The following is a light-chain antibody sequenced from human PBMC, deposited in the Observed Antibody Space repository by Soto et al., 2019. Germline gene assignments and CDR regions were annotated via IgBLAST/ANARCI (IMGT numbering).Light chain of an antibody. J-gene: IGKJ2*01. V-gene: IGKV3-15*01. CDR1: QSVSSSY. Sequence: EIVLTQSPGTLSLSPGERATLSCRASQSVSSSYLAWYQQKPGQAPRLLIYGASTRASGLPARFSGSGSGTEFTLTISSLQSEDFAVYYCQQYYKWPPETFGQGTKVDI. CDR3: QQYYKWPPET. CDR2: GAS.